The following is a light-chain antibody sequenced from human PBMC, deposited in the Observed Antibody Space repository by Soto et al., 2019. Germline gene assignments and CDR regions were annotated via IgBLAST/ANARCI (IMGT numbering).Light chain of an antibody. V-gene: IGKV3-11*01. J-gene: IGKJ5*01. Sequence: EIVLTQSPAALSLSPAERATLSCRASQSVSSYLAWYQQKPGQAPRLLIYDASNRAPGIPARFSGSGSGTDFTLPISSLEPADFAVYYCQQRSNWPPITFGQGTRLEIK. CDR2: DAS. CDR1: QSVSSY. CDR3: QQRSNWPPIT.